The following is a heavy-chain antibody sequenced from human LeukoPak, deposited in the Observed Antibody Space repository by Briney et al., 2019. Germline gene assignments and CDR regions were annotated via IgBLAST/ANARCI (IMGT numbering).Heavy chain of an antibody. CDR3: ARPGYSSGWSEYYFDY. CDR2: IKQDGSEK. Sequence: GGSLRLSCAASGFTFSSYWMSWVRQAPGKGLEWVANIKQDGSEKYYVDSVKGRFTISRDNAKNSLYLQMNSLRAEDTAVYYCARPGYSSGWSEYYFDYWGREPWSPSPQ. CDR1: GFTFSSYW. D-gene: IGHD6-19*01. J-gene: IGHJ4*02. V-gene: IGHV3-7*01.